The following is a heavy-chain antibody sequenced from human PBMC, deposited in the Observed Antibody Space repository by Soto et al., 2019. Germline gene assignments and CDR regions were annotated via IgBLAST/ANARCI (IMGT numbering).Heavy chain of an antibody. CDR1: GISFTSCG. D-gene: IGHD6-13*01. J-gene: IGHJ6*03. Sequence: PGAFQSLSCAACGISFTSCGMQWVRPAPGKGQGWVAVIWYDGSNKYYADSVKGRFTISRDNAKNTLYLQMNSLRAEDTAVYYCARPRAAGTLTSFYYMDVWGKGTTVTVSS. CDR3: ARPRAAGTLTSFYYMDV. V-gene: IGHV3-33*01. CDR2: IWYDGSNK.